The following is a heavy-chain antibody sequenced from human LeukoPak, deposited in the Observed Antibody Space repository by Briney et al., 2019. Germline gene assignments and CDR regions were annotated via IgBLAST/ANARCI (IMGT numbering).Heavy chain of an antibody. Sequence: PSETLSLTCTVSGGSISSTSYYWGWIRQPPGKGLEWIGSINYSGSAYYNPSLKSRLTISIDTSKNQFSLKLSSVTAADTAVYYCARHGGSRLRITMIVPRYYFDYWGQGTLVTVSS. V-gene: IGHV4-39*01. CDR3: ARHGGSRLRITMIVPRYYFDY. J-gene: IGHJ4*02. CDR1: GGSISSTSYY. CDR2: INYSGSA. D-gene: IGHD3-22*01.